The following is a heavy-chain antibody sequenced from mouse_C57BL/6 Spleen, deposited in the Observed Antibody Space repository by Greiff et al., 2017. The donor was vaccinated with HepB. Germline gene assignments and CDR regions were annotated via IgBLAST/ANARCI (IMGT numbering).Heavy chain of an antibody. CDR2: IDPSDSYT. CDR1: GYTFTSYW. D-gene: IGHD1-1*01. V-gene: IGHV1-69*01. CDR3: ARYHYYGSSYEGFDY. Sequence: QVQLQQSGAELVMPGASVKLSCKASGYTFTSYWMHWVKQRPGQGLEWIGEIDPSDSYTNYNQKFKGKSTLTVDKSSSTAYMQLSSLTSEDSAVYYCARYHYYGSSYEGFDYWGQGTTLTVSS. J-gene: IGHJ2*01.